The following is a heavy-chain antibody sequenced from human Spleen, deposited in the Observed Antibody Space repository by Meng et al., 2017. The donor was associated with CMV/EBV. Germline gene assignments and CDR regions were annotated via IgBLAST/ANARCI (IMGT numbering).Heavy chain of an antibody. V-gene: IGHV4-4*02. CDR2: IYHSGST. Sequence: QVQRQESGPGLVKPSGTLSLACAVSVGSISSSNLWTWVRQVKGKGLEWIGEIYHSGSTKYNPSLKSLVTISVDKFKNQFSLKLGSVTAADTAVYYCARIERRRILKYCGSEYSTTDYRGEGNLVTVSS. J-gene: IGHJ4*02. D-gene: IGHD2-21*01. CDR3: ARIERRRILKYCGSEYSTTDY. CDR1: VGSISSSNL.